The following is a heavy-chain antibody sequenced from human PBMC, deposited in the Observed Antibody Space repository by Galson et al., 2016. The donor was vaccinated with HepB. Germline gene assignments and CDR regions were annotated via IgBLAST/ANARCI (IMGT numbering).Heavy chain of an antibody. V-gene: IGHV3-66*01. Sequence: SLRLSCAASGFSVSGNYMSWARQAPGKGLEWVSVLYPDGRTYYGDPVKDRFTISRDNSKNILFLQMNSLRAEDTAVYYCAKNSGWYGNGYFDLWGRGTLLTVSS. D-gene: IGHD6-19*01. CDR2: LYPDGRT. CDR3: AKNSGWYGNGYFDL. J-gene: IGHJ2*01. CDR1: GFSVSGNY.